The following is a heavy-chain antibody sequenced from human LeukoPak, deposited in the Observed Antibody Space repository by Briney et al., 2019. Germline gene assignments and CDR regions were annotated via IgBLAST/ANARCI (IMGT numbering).Heavy chain of an antibody. V-gene: IGHV1-2*02. J-gene: IGHJ4*02. CDR3: ARSRTGSGFLFDY. CDR2: INPNSGGT. CDR1: GYTFTGYY. D-gene: IGHD3-10*01. Sequence: AASVKVSFKASGYTFTGYYMHWVRQAPGQGLEWMGWINPNSGGTNYAQKFQGRVTMTRDTSISTAYMELSRLRSDDTAVYYCARSRTGSGFLFDYWGQGTLVTVSS.